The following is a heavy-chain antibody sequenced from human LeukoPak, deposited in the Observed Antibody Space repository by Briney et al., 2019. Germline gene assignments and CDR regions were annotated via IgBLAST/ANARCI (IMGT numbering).Heavy chain of an antibody. CDR2: ILYDGSNK. D-gene: IGHD1-26*01. Sequence: GGSLRLSCAASGFTFSTFAMHWVRQAPGKGLEWVALILYDGSNKYYAESVKGRFSISRDNSKNTLYMQMNSLRAEDTAVYYCAKPSGSYEAFDYWGQGTLVTVSS. CDR1: GFTFSTFA. V-gene: IGHV3-30*04. CDR3: AKPSGSYEAFDY. J-gene: IGHJ4*02.